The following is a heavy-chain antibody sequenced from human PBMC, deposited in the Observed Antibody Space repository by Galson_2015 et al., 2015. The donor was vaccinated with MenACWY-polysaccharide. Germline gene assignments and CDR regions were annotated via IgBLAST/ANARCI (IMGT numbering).Heavy chain of an antibody. CDR3: VKAPAGTYGIFQY. J-gene: IGHJ4*02. Sequence: CAISGDSVSSNSVIWHWIRQSPSRGLEWLGRTYYRSKWYIDYAASVNSRITINPDTSKNQFSLQLNFVTPEDTAVYYCVKAPAGTYGIFQYWGQGTLVTVSS. V-gene: IGHV6-1*01. CDR2: TYYRSKWYI. D-gene: IGHD1-26*01. CDR1: GDSVSSNSVI.